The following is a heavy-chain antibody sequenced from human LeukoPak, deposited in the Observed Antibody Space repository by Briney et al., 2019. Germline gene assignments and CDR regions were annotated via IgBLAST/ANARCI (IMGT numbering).Heavy chain of an antibody. Sequence: SETLSLTCTVSGGSISSSSYYWGWIRQPPGKGLEWIGSIYYSGSTYYNPSLKSRVTISVDTSKNQFSLKLSSVTAADTAVYYCKAMIVQGWFDPWGQGTLVTVSS. V-gene: IGHV4-39*07. D-gene: IGHD3-22*01. CDR1: GGSISSSSYY. J-gene: IGHJ5*02. CDR3: KAMIVQGWFDP. CDR2: IYYSGST.